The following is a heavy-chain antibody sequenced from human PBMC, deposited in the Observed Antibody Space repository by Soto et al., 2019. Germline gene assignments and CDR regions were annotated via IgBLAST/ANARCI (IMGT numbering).Heavy chain of an antibody. V-gene: IGHV3-48*01. CDR2: TSSSSSTI. CDR1: GFTFSSYS. Sequence: EVQLVESGGGLVQPGGSLRLSCAASGFTFSSYSMNWVRQAPGKGLEWVSYTSSSSSTIYYADSVKGRFTISRDNGKNSLYLQMNSLRAEDTAVYYCARDRITITGMPTTGTHMDVWGKGTTVTVSS. D-gene: IGHD3-3*01. J-gene: IGHJ6*03. CDR3: ARDRITITGMPTTGTHMDV.